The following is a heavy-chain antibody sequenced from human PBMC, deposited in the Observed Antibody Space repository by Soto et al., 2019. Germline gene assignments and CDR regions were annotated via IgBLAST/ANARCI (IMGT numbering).Heavy chain of an antibody. Sequence: HPGGSLRLSCAASGFTFGDYAMHWVRQAPGKGLEWVSAISWNSGSIDYADSVKGRFTISRDNAKNSLYLQMNSLRAEDTALYYCAKSHTTSGWYVTTDYWGQGTRVTSPQ. CDR1: GFTFGDYA. CDR3: AKSHTTSGWYVTTDY. J-gene: IGHJ4*02. D-gene: IGHD6-19*01. CDR2: ISWNSGSI. V-gene: IGHV3-9*01.